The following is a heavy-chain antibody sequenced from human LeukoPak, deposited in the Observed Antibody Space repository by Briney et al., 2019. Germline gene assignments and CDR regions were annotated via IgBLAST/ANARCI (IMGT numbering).Heavy chain of an antibody. CDR2: IYTSGST. V-gene: IGHV4-61*02. D-gene: IGHD3-3*01. CDR3: AREAIGGDFWSGYSDLDY. J-gene: IGHJ4*02. Sequence: SETLSLTCTVSGGSISSGSYYWSWIRQPAGKGLEWIGRIYTSGSTNYNPSLKSRVTISVDTSKNQFSLKLSSVTAADTAVYYCAREAIGGDFWSGYSDLDYWGQGTLATVSS. CDR1: GGSISSGSYY.